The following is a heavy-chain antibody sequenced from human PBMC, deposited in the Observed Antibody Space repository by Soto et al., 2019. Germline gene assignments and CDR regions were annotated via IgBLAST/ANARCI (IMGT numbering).Heavy chain of an antibody. D-gene: IGHD3-22*01. CDR2: IDPSDSYT. CDR1: GYSFTSYW. CDR3: AREEGGTMIVVVDAFDI. J-gene: IGHJ3*02. V-gene: IGHV5-10-1*01. Sequence: GESLKISCKGSGYSFTSYWISWVRQMPGKGLEWMGRIDPSDSYTNYSPSFQGHVTISADKSISTAYLQWSSLKASDTAMYYCAREEGGTMIVVVDAFDIWGQGTMVTV.